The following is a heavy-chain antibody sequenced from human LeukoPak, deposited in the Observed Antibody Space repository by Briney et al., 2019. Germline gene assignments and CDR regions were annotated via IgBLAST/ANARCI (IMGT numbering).Heavy chain of an antibody. V-gene: IGHV4-39*01. D-gene: IGHD6-13*01. Sequence: SETLSLTCTVSGGSISSSSYYWGWIRQPPGRGLEWIVSIYYSGSTYYNPSLKSRVIISVDTSKNQFSLKLSSVTAADTAVYYCASRSSWYGGAWFDYWGQGTLVTVSS. J-gene: IGHJ4*02. CDR1: GGSISSSSYY. CDR3: ASRSSWYGGAWFDY. CDR2: IYYSGST.